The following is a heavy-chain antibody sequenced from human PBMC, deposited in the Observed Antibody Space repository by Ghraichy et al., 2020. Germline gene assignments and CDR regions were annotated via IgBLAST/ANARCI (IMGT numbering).Heavy chain of an antibody. CDR1: GDSISSRNFY. V-gene: IGHV4-39*01. D-gene: IGHD3-16*01. CDR2: FYSSGTT. CDR3: ARRALGEFPFDS. J-gene: IGHJ4*02. Sequence: SETLSLTCTVSGDSISSRNFYWGWVRQPPGKGLEWIGSFYSSGTTYYIPSLRSRATISVDTSSNQFSLRLTSVTAADTAVYYCARRALGEFPFDSWGQGTLGTVSS.